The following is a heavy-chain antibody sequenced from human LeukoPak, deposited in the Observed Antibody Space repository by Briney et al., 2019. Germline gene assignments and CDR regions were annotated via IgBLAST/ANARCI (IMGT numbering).Heavy chain of an antibody. CDR1: GGSISSGSYY. Sequence: TLSLTCTVSGGSISSGSYYWSWIRQPAGKGLEWIGRIYTSGSTNYNPSLKSRVTISLDTSKNQFSLKLSSVTAADTAVYYCARGSRVVAVPAADAFDIWGQGTMVTVSS. CDR3: ARGSRVVAVPAADAFDI. J-gene: IGHJ3*02. V-gene: IGHV4-61*02. CDR2: IYTSGST. D-gene: IGHD2-2*01.